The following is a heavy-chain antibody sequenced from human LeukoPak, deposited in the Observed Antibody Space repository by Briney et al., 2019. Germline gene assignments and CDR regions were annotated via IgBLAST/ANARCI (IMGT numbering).Heavy chain of an antibody. CDR1: GGTFSSYA. V-gene: IGHV1-18*01. Sequence: GASVKVSCKSSGGTFSSYAISWVRQAPGQGLEWMGWISANNGNTNFAQKVKGRVTMTTDTSTSTAYMELRSLTSDDTAVYYCARDWLYWEATAIDYWGQGTLVTVSS. J-gene: IGHJ4*02. D-gene: IGHD3-9*01. CDR3: ARDWLYWEATAIDY. CDR2: ISANNGNT.